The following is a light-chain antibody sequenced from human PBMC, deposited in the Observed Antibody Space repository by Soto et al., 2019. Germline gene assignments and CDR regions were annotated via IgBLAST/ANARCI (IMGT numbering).Light chain of an antibody. CDR2: AES. CDR3: QQSHSVPYT. CDR1: QNILTY. V-gene: IGKV1-39*01. J-gene: IGKJ2*01. Sequence: DLQMTQSPSSLSASVGDRVIITCRASQNILTYLHWYQHKPGKAPRLLIYAESNLQTGVPSRYSGSGSGTDFTLTISSLQPEDFATYYCQQSHSVPYTFGQGTKLQIK.